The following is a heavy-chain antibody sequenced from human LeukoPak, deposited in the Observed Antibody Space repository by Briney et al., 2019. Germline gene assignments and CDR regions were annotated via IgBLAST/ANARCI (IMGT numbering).Heavy chain of an antibody. V-gene: IGHV3-23*01. J-gene: IGHJ4*02. CDR3: AKKSGDHFHFDF. Sequence: GGSLRLSCAASGFTFNNYGMGWVRQTPGKGLEWVATIGTSGANTYHADSVKDRFTISRDNSKSTLYLQMNSLRAEDTAVYHCAKKSGDHFHFDFWGQGTLVTVSS. CDR2: IGTSGANT. CDR1: GFTFNNYG. D-gene: IGHD2-21*01.